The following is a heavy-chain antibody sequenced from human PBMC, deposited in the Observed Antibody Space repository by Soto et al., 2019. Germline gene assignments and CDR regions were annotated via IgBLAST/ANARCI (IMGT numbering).Heavy chain of an antibody. D-gene: IGHD6-13*01. CDR3: TTGLGQQLAVFDD. V-gene: IGHV3-15*01. CDR1: GFTFNNAW. J-gene: IGHJ4*02. CDR2: IKSTINGGTT. Sequence: EVQLVESGGDLVKPGWSLRLSCAASGFTFNNAWLSCVRQAPGKGLERVGRIKSTINGGTTDYAAPVRGRFTISRDHSKNMLYLQMTSLKTEDTAVYYCTTGLGQQLAVFDDWGQGTLLTVSS.